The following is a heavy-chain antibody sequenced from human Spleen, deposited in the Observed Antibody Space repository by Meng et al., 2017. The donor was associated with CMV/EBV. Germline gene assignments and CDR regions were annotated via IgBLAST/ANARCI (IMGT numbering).Heavy chain of an antibody. CDR3: AKEGYSSSWYGDY. D-gene: IGHD6-13*01. CDR2: IYSGGSST. CDR1: GFTFSSSA. Sequence: ASGFTFSSSAVSWVRQAPGKGLEWVSVIYSGGSSTYYADSVKGRFTISRDNSKNTLYLQMNSLRAEGTAVYYCAKEGYSSSWYGDYWGQGTLVTVSS. V-gene: IGHV3-23*03. J-gene: IGHJ4*02.